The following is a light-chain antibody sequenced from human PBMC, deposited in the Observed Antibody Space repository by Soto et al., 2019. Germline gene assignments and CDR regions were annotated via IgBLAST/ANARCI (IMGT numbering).Light chain of an antibody. CDR3: SSYTSTSTLYV. Sequence: QSALTQPASVSGSPGQSITISCTGTSSDIGGYNYVSWYQQLPGKVPKLIIYDVSNRPSGVSDRFSGSKSGNAASLTISGLQAEDEVDYYCSSYTSTSTLYVFGPGTKLTVL. V-gene: IGLV2-14*03. CDR1: SSDIGGYNY. CDR2: DVS. J-gene: IGLJ1*01.